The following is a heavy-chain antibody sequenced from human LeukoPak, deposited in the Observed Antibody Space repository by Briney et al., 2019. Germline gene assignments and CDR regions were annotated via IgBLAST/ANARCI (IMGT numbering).Heavy chain of an antibody. V-gene: IGHV1-2*02. CDR1: GYTFTGYY. J-gene: IGHJ4*02. CDR2: INPNSGGT. CDR3: ATLCGDYELLYY. Sequence: ASVKVSCKASGYTFTGYYMHWVRQAPGQGLEWMGWINPNSGGTNYAQKFQGRVTMTRDTSISTAYMELSRLRSEDTAVYYCATLCGDYELLYYWGQGTLVIVSS. D-gene: IGHD4-17*01.